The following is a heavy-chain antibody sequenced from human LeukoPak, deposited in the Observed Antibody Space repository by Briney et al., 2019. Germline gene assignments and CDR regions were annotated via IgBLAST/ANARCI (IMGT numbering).Heavy chain of an antibody. Sequence: GGSLRLSCAASGFTFSSYSMNWVRQAPGKGLEWVSSISSSSSYIYYADSVKGRFTISRDNAKNSLYLQMNSLRAEDTAVYYCARGGLGLRYFDRGTDYFDYWGQGTLVTVSS. J-gene: IGHJ4*02. D-gene: IGHD3-9*01. V-gene: IGHV3-21*01. CDR1: GFTFSSYS. CDR3: ARGGLGLRYFDRGTDYFDY. CDR2: ISSSSSYI.